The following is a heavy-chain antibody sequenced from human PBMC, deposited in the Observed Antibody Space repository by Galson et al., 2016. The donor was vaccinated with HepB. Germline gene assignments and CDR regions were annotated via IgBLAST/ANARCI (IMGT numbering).Heavy chain of an antibody. D-gene: IGHD5-12*01. Sequence: SLRLSCAASGFTFSSYSITWVRQPPGKGLEWVSGINSGGTTYYADSVKGRFTISRDNSKNTVYLQMNSLRADDSAVYKCVKHSGFDRNYFDDWGQGTRVTVSS. CDR3: VKHSGFDRNYFDD. CDR1: GFTFSSYS. V-gene: IGHV3-23*01. CDR2: INSGGTT. J-gene: IGHJ4*02.